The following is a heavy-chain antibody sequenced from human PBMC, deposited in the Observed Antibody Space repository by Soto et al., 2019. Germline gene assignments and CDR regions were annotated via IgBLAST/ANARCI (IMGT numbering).Heavy chain of an antibody. Sequence: QVQLAQSGAEVKKPGASVKVSCKASGYTFTGDYMHWVRQAPGQGLEWMGIINPRGGSTTYAQKFQGRMIMTADTSTSTVFMELSSLRSEDTAVYYCARDRRIAALPFRMDVWGQGTTVTVSS. D-gene: IGHD6-6*01. CDR2: INPRGGST. J-gene: IGHJ6*02. CDR3: ARDRRIAALPFRMDV. V-gene: IGHV1-46*01. CDR1: GYTFTGDY.